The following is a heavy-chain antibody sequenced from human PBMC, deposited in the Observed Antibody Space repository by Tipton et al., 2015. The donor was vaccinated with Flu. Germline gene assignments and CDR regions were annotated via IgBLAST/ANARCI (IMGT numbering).Heavy chain of an antibody. D-gene: IGHD1-14*01. V-gene: IGHV4-34*01. Sequence: TLSLTCAVYGGSFRAYYWSWIRQPPGKGLEWIGEINHSESTNYNPSLKSRVTISVDKSKNQFSLKLSSVTAADTAVYYCARPGVAEYYFDYWGQRTLVTVSS. J-gene: IGHJ4*02. CDR1: GGSFRAYY. CDR2: INHSEST. CDR3: ARPGVAEYYFDY.